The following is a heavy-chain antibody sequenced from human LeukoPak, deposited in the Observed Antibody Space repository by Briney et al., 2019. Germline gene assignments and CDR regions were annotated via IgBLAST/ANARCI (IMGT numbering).Heavy chain of an antibody. CDR2: MNPNSGNT. CDR1: GYAFTSYD. Sequence: ASVKVSCKASGYAFTSYDINWVRQATGQGLEWMGWMNPNSGNTGYAQKFQGRVTMTRNTSISTAYMELSSLRSEDTAVYYCERSGTRYGMDVWGQGTTVTVSS. D-gene: IGHD1-1*01. J-gene: IGHJ6*02. CDR3: ERSGTRYGMDV. V-gene: IGHV1-8*01.